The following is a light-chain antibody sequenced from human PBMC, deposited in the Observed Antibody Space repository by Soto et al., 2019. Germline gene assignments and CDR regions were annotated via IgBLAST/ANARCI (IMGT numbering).Light chain of an antibody. J-gene: IGKJ1*01. CDR2: QTS. V-gene: IGKV3-11*01. CDR3: HQRQSWPRT. CDR1: QYINTR. Sequence: EIVLTQSPATLSSFPGYRVPLSCRASQYINTRLAWYQHRPGQAPRLLIYQTSIRAAGIPARFSASGSGTDFTLTISDVQPEDFALYYCHQRQSWPRTFGQGTKVDI.